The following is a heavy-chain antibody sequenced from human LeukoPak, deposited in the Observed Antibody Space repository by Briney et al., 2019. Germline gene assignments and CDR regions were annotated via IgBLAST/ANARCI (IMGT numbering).Heavy chain of an antibody. J-gene: IGHJ4*02. CDR1: GFTFDDYA. Sequence: PGGSLRLSCAASGFTFDDYAMHWVRQAPGKGLEWVSGISWNSGSIGYADSVKGRFTISRDNAKNSLYLQMNSLRAEDTALYYCARDGGFGESYFDYWGQGTLVTVSS. CDR2: ISWNSGSI. CDR3: ARDGGFGESYFDY. V-gene: IGHV3-9*01. D-gene: IGHD3-10*01.